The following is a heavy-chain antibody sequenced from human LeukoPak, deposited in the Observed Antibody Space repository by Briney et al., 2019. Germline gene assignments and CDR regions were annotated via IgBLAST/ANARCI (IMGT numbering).Heavy chain of an antibody. V-gene: IGHV3-21*01. J-gene: IGHJ6*02. Sequence: PGGSLRLSCAASGFTFSSYSMNWVRQAPGKGLEWVSSISSSSSYIYYADSVKGRFTISRDNAKNSLYLQMNSLRAGDTAVYYCARSRSDFGYYYGMDVWGQGTTVTVSS. CDR2: ISSSSSYI. CDR1: GFTFSSYS. D-gene: IGHD4-17*01. CDR3: ARSRSDFGYYYGMDV.